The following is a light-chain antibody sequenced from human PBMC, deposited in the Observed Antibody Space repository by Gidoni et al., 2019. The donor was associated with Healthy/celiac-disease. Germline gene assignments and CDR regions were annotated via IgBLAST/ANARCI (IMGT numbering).Light chain of an antibody. J-gene: IGKJ4*01. CDR2: AAS. CDR3: QQANSFPLT. Sequence: DIPLPQSPSSVSASVGDRVTITCQASKGISSWLAWYQQKPGKAPKLLIYAASSLQSGVPSRFNGSGSGTDFNLTISSMQPEDFATYYCQQANSFPLTFGGGTKVEIK. CDR1: KGISSW. V-gene: IGKV1-12*01.